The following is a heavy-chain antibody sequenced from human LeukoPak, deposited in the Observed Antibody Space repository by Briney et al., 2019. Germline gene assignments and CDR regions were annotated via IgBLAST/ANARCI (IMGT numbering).Heavy chain of an antibody. D-gene: IGHD3-22*01. CDR3: ARDTSSGSDAFDI. Sequence: GGSLRLSCAASGFTFSSYSMNWVRQAPGKGLEWVSYISSSSSTIYYADSVKGRFTISRDNAKNSLYLQMNSLRAEDTAVYYCARDTSSGSDAFDIWGQGTMVTVSS. J-gene: IGHJ3*02. CDR1: GFTFSSYS. CDR2: ISSSSSTI. V-gene: IGHV3-48*01.